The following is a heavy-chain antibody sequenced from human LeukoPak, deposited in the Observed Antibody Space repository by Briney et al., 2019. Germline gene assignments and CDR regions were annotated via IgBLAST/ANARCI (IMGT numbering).Heavy chain of an antibody. D-gene: IGHD5-18*01. J-gene: IGHJ4*02. V-gene: IGHV3-21*01. Sequence: PGGSLRLSCAASGFTFSSYSMNWVRQAPGKGLEWVSSISSSSSYIYYADSVKGRFTISRDNAKNSLYLQMNSLRAEDTAVYYCARDWNGYSFFDYWGQGTLVTVSS. CDR3: ARDWNGYSFFDY. CDR1: GFTFSSYS. CDR2: ISSSSSYI.